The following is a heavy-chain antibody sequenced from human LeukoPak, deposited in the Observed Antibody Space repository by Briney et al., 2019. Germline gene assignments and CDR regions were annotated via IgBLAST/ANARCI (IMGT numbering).Heavy chain of an antibody. J-gene: IGHJ6*03. CDR2: IYYSGST. D-gene: IGHD5-18*01. CDR1: GGSISSYY. V-gene: IGHV4-59*01. Sequence: SETLSLTCTVSGGSISSYYWSWIRQPPGKGLEWTGYIYYSGSTNYNPSLKSRVTISVDTSKNQFSLKLSSVTAADTAVYYCARAQGQWIQLPAYYYMDVWGKGATVTISS. CDR3: ARAQGQWIQLPAYYYMDV.